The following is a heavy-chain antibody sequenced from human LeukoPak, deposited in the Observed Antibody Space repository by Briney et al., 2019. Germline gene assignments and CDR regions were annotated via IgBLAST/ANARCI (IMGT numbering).Heavy chain of an antibody. J-gene: IGHJ4*02. CDR1: GFTFNSHW. CDR3: VRSETYYYDSSDKYYFDY. Sequence: PGGALRLSCAASGFTFNSHWMNWVRQAPGKGLEWVAVIWYDGSNKYYADSVKGRFTISRDNSKNTLYLQMNSLRAEDTAVYYCVRSETYYYDSSDKYYFDYWGQGTLVTVSS. V-gene: IGHV3-33*08. CDR2: IWYDGSNK. D-gene: IGHD3-22*01.